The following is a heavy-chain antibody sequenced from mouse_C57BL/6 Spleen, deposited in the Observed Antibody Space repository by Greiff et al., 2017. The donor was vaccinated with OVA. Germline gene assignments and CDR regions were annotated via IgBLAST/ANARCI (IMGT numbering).Heavy chain of an antibody. CDR2: IYPGDGDT. CDR1: GYAFSSSW. D-gene: IGHD2-5*01. Sequence: QVQLQQSGPELVKPGASVKISCKASGYAFSSSWMNWVKQRPGKGLEWIGRIYPGDGDTNYNGKFKGKATLTADKSSSTAYMQLSSLTSEDSAVYFCARYSNYGPYYAMDYWGQGTSVTVSS. J-gene: IGHJ4*01. V-gene: IGHV1-82*01. CDR3: ARYSNYGPYYAMDY.